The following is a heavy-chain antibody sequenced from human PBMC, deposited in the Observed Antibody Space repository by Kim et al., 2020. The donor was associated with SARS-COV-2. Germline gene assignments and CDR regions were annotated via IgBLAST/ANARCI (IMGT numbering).Heavy chain of an antibody. CDR3: ARDLSSGWYSV. CDR1: GGSISSYY. CDR2: IYYSGST. J-gene: IGHJ4*02. Sequence: SETLSLTCTVSGGSISSYYWSWIRQPPGKGLEWIGYIYYSGSTNYNPSLKSRVTISVDTSKNQFSLKLSSVTAADTAVYYCARDLSSGWYSVWGQGTLVTVSS. D-gene: IGHD6-19*01. V-gene: IGHV4-59*01.